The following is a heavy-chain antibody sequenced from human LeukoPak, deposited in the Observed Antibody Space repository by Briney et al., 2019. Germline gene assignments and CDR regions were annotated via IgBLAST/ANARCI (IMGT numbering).Heavy chain of an antibody. V-gene: IGHV1-18*04. J-gene: IGHJ2*01. CDR3: ARFLTVTNSWYFDL. CDR2: ISTKNGNT. D-gene: IGHD4-17*01. CDR1: GYSFTSYG. Sequence: ASVKVSRKASGYSFTSYGITWVRQAPGQGLEWMGWISTKNGNTNYAQKLQGRVTMTTDTSTSTAYMELRSLRSDDTAVYYCARFLTVTNSWYFDLWGRGTLVTVSS.